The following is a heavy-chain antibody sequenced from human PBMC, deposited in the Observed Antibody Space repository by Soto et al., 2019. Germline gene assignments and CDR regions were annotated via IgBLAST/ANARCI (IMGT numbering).Heavy chain of an antibody. J-gene: IGHJ3*02. CDR3: VRVGRADGVFDI. CDR1: GYTFTSYD. CDR2: MSRNSGTT. D-gene: IGHD2-8*01. Sequence: QVQLVQSGAEVKKPGASVRVSCKASGYTFTSYDINWVRQATAQGLECMGWMSRNSGTTDYEQKFQGRVTMTSDTAIGTAYMELSSRTSEDTAVYYCVRVGRADGVFDIWGQGTKVTVSS. V-gene: IGHV1-8*01.